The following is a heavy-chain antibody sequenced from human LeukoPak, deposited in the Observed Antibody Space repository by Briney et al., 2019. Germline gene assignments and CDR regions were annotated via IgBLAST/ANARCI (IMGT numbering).Heavy chain of an antibody. CDR1: GYTFTSYG. CDR2: ISAYNGNT. Sequence: PWASVTVSCKASGYTFTSYGISWVRQAPGQGLEWMGWISAYNGNTNYAQKLQGRVTMTTDTSTSTAYMELRSLRSDDTAVYYCARDPGSGDFWSDVFPQPYINFDYWGQGTLVTVSS. V-gene: IGHV1-18*01. D-gene: IGHD3-3*01. J-gene: IGHJ4*02. CDR3: ARDPGSGDFWSDVFPQPYINFDY.